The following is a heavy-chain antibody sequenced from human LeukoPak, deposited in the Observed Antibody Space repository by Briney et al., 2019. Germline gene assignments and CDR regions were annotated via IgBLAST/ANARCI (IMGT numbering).Heavy chain of an antibody. CDR1: GGSISSGGYY. V-gene: IGHV4-31*03. D-gene: IGHD2-2*02. Sequence: PSETLSLTCTVSGGSISSGGYYWSWIRQHPGKGLEWIGYIYYSGSTYYNPSLKSRVTISVDTSKNQFSLKLSSVTAADTAVYYCARVRVAPAAIATYYFDYWGQETLVTVSS. CDR2: IYYSGST. J-gene: IGHJ4*02. CDR3: ARVRVAPAAIATYYFDY.